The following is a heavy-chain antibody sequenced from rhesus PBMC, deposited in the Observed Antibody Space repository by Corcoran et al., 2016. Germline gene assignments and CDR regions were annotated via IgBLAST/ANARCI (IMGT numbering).Heavy chain of an antibody. CDR2: INSGGGST. J-gene: IGHJ4*01. V-gene: IGHV3S25*01. D-gene: IGHD6-25*01. CDR3: AKEWGYSGSDY. CDR1: GFTFSSYW. Sequence: EVQLVESGGGLAKPGGSLRLSCAASGFTFSSYWMNWVRQAPGKGLEWVSAINSGGGSTYYADSVKGRFTISRDNSKNTLSLKMNSLRAEDTAVYYCAKEWGYSGSDYWGQGVLVTVSS.